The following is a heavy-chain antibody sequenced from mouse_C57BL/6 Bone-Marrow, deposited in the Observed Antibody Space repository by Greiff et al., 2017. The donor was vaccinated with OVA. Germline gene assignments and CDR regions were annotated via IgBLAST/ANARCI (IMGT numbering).Heavy chain of an antibody. D-gene: IGHD1-1*01. J-gene: IGHJ1*03. CDR2: ISYDGSN. CDR1: GYSITSGYY. V-gene: IGHV3-6*01. Sequence: EVKLVESGPGLVKPSQSLSLTCSVTGYSITSGYYWNWIRQFPGNKLEWMGYISYDGSNNYNPSLKNRISITRDTSKNQFFLKLNSVTTEDTATYYCARAPYYYGSRNWYFDVWGTGTTVTVSS. CDR3: ARAPYYYGSRNWYFDV.